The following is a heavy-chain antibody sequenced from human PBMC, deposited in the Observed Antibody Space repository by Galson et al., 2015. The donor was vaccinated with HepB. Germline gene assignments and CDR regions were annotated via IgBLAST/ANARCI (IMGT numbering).Heavy chain of an antibody. CDR3: ARMRGVGYFDY. D-gene: IGHD3-10*01. Sequence: SVKVSCKASGYTFTSYYMSWVRQAPGQGLEWMGIINPSGGSTTYAQKFQGRVTMTRDTSTSTVYMELSSLRSEDTAVYYCARMRGVGYFDYWGQGTLVTVSS. J-gene: IGHJ4*02. CDR1: GYTFTSYY. CDR2: INPSGGST. V-gene: IGHV1-46*03.